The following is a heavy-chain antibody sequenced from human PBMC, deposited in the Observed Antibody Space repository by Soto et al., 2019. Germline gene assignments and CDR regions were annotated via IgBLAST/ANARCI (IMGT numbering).Heavy chain of an antibody. CDR3: ARITDYYYYGMDV. CDR2: IFSNDEK. Sequence: QVTLKESGPVLVKPTETLTLTCTVSGFSLSNARMGVSWIRQPPGKALEWLAHIFSNDEKSYSTSLKSSLTISKDTSKSQVVLTMTNMDPVDTATYYCARITDYYYYGMDVWGQGTTVTVSS. V-gene: IGHV2-26*01. CDR1: GFSLSNARMG. J-gene: IGHJ6*02.